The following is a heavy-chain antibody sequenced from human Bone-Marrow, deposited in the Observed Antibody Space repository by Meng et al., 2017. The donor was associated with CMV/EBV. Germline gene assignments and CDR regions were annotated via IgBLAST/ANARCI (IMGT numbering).Heavy chain of an antibody. Sequence: SVKVSCKASGGTFSSYAISWVRQAPGQGLEWMGGIIPIFGTANYAQKFQGRVTITTDESTSTAYMELSSLRSEDTAVYYCARQFYRDYYYYGMDVWGQGTTVTFYS. D-gene: IGHD2/OR15-2a*01. CDR3: ARQFYRDYYYYGMDV. CDR1: GGTFSSYA. J-gene: IGHJ6*02. CDR2: IIPIFGTA. V-gene: IGHV1-69*05.